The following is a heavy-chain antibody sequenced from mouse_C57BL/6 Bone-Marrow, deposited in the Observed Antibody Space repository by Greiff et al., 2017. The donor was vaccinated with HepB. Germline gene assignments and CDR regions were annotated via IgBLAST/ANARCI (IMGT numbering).Heavy chain of an antibody. CDR1: GFNIKDYY. J-gene: IGHJ4*01. V-gene: IGHV14-2*01. CDR3: ARSTITTVVARAMDY. CDR2: IDPEDGET. D-gene: IGHD1-1*01. Sequence: EVKLMESGAELVKPGASVKLSCTASGFNIKDYYMHWVKQRTEQGLEWIGRIDPEDGETKYAPKFQGKATITADTSSNTAYLQLSSLTSEDTAVYYCARSTITTVVARAMDYWGQGTSVTVSS.